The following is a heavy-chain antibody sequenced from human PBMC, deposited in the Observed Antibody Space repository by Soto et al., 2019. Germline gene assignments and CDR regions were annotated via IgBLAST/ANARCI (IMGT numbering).Heavy chain of an antibody. CDR1: GYTFTGDY. Sequence: ASVKGSCKASGYTFTGDYIHWVRQAPGQGLEWMGWINPNSGGTNYAQKFQGWVTMTRDTSISTAYMELSRLRSDDTAVYYCARDSATGYYYDSSGYYGDWGQGTLVTVSS. CDR2: INPNSGGT. V-gene: IGHV1-2*04. CDR3: ARDSATGYYYDSSGYYGD. D-gene: IGHD3-22*01. J-gene: IGHJ4*02.